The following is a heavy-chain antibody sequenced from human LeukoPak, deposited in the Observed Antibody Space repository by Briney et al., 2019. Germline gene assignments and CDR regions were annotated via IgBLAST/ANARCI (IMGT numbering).Heavy chain of an antibody. CDR2: INTYTRNP. Sequence: GASVKVSCKASGYTFTSYTINWLRQAPGQGLEWMGWINTYTRNPTYAQGFTGRFVFSLDTSVSTAYLQISSLEADDTAVYYCAKVSGTYFYTLDHWGQGTLVTVSS. J-gene: IGHJ4*02. V-gene: IGHV7-4-1*02. CDR1: GYTFTSYT. D-gene: IGHD1-26*01. CDR3: AKVSGTYFYTLDH.